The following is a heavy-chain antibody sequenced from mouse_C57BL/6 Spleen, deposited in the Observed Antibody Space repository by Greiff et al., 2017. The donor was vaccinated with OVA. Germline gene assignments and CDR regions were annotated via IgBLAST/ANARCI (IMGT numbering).Heavy chain of an antibody. J-gene: IGHJ3*01. CDR2: ISDGGSYT. Sequence: EVKLQESGGGLVKPGGSLKLSCAASGFTFSSYAMSWVRQTPEKRLEWVATISDGGSYTYYPDNVKGRFTISRDNAKNNLNLQMSHLKSEDTAMYYCARGGSWFAYWGQGTLVTVSA. CDR1: GFTFSSYA. CDR3: ARGGSWFAY. V-gene: IGHV5-4*03.